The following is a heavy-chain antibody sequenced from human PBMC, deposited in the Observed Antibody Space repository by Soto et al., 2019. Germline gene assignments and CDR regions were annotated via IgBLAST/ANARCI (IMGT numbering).Heavy chain of an antibody. CDR3: AKEQTDSSGYYDAFDI. J-gene: IGHJ3*02. CDR2: ISWNSGSI. Sequence: GGSLRLSCAASGFTFDDYAMHWVRQAPGKGLEWVSGISWNSGSIGYADSVKGRFTISRDNAKNSLYLQMNSLRAEDTALYYCAKEQTDSSGYYDAFDIWGQGTMVTVSS. D-gene: IGHD3-22*01. CDR1: GFTFDDYA. V-gene: IGHV3-9*01.